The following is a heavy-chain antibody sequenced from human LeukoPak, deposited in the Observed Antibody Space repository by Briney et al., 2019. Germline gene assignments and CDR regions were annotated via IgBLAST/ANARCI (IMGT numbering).Heavy chain of an antibody. D-gene: IGHD3-10*01. J-gene: IGHJ4*02. Sequence: GGSLRLSCAASGFTFSSYGMHWVRQAPGKGLEWVAFIRYDGSNKYYADSVKGRFTISRDNSKNTLYLQMDSLRAEDTAVYYCAKDRGPSGRGDYWGQGTLVTVSS. V-gene: IGHV3-30*02. CDR3: AKDRGPSGRGDY. CDR2: IRYDGSNK. CDR1: GFTFSSYG.